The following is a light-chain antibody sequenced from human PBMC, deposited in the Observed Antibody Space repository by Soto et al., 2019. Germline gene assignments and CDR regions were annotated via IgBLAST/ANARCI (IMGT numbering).Light chain of an antibody. Sequence: DIQMTQSPSPLSASVGDRVTVTCRASQSISRYLNWYQQKPGNAPKLLIYAASNLQSGVPPRFSGSGSGTDFTLTISSLHPEDFATYFCQQSHTPPLTFGGGTKVEIK. V-gene: IGKV1-39*01. CDR1: QSISRY. CDR3: QQSHTPPLT. CDR2: AAS. J-gene: IGKJ4*01.